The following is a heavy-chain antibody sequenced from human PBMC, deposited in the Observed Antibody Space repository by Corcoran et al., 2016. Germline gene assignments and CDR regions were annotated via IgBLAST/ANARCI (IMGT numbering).Heavy chain of an antibody. Sequence: QVQLQESGPGLVKPSETLSLTCTVSGGSISSYYWSWIRQPAGKGLEWIGRIYTSGSPNYNPSLKSRVTMSVDTSKNQFSLKLSSVTAADTAVYYCAREVGTYYYGSGMNVGYGMDVWGQGTTVTVSS. CDR3: AREVGTYYYGSGMNVGYGMDV. D-gene: IGHD3-10*01. J-gene: IGHJ6*02. CDR1: GGSISSYY. CDR2: IYTSGSP. V-gene: IGHV4-4*07.